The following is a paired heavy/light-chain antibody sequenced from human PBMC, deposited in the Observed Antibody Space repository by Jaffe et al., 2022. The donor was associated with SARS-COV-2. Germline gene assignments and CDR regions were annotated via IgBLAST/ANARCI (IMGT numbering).Light chain of an antibody. CDR1: KLGEKY. CDR3: QAWDSNTVV. J-gene: IGLJ2*01. V-gene: IGLV3-1*01. CDR2: QDT. Sequence: SYEVIQPPSLSVSPGQTASITCSGDKLGEKYACWYQQKAGQPPVLVIYQDTKRPSGIPERFSGSNSGNTATLTISGTHAMDEADYYCQAWDSNTVVFGGGTKLTVL.
Heavy chain of an antibody. J-gene: IGHJ5*02. D-gene: IGHD3-10*01. CDR1: GGSISSSGYH. V-gene: IGHV4-39*01. Sequence: QLQLQESGPGLVKPSETLSLTCSVSGGSISSSGYHWDWIRQPPGKGLEWIGSINYSGSTYYQPSLRSRVTVSVDTSKNQFSLKLGSVTAADTAVYYCARREGVWFPSWGQGTLVTVSS. CDR2: INYSGST. CDR3: ARREGVWFPS.